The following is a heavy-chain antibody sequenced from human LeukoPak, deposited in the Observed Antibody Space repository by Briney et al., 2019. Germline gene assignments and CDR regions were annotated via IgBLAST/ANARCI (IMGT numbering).Heavy chain of an antibody. CDR1: GGSVSSGSYY. Sequence: PSETLSLTCTVSGGSVSSGSYYWSWIPQPPGKGLEWVGCIYYSGSTNYNPSLKSRVTISVDTSKNQFSLKLSSVTAADTAVYYCARAGGIMDIVATIDYWGQGTLVTVSS. CDR2: IYYSGST. D-gene: IGHD5-12*01. J-gene: IGHJ4*02. CDR3: ARAGGIMDIVATIDY. V-gene: IGHV4-61*01.